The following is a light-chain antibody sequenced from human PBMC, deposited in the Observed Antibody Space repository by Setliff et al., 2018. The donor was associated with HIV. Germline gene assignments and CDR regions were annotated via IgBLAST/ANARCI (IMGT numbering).Light chain of an antibody. CDR3: GSYKTSGTFV. CDR2: EVS. V-gene: IGLV2-14*03. CDR1: SSDVGGYNY. Sequence: QSVLTQPASVSGSPGQSITISCTGTSSDVGGYNYVSWYQQHPGKVPKLIIYEVSNRPSGVSNRFSGSKTGNMASLAISGLQAEDEADYYCGSYKTSGTFVFGSGNKVTVL. J-gene: IGLJ1*01.